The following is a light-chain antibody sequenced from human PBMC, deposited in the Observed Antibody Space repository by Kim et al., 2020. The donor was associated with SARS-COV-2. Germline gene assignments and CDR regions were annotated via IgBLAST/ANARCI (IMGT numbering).Light chain of an antibody. J-gene: IGKJ1*01. CDR1: QDINNY. CDR3: QKYNSETWT. CDR2: DAF. Sequence: ATVGERETITCRASQDINNYLAWYQGKPGRGPRLMIYDAFALQPGVPSRFSGSGSGSDFTLTISSLQPEDVATYYCQKYNSETWTFGQGTKVDIK. V-gene: IGKV1-27*01.